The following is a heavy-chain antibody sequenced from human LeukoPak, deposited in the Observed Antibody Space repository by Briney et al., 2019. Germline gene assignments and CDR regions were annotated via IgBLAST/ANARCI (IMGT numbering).Heavy chain of an antibody. CDR1: GFSLDGYI. V-gene: IGHV3-43*01. D-gene: IGHD1-26*01. CDR3: ARGLQGATFCDH. Sequence: GGSLRLSCSASGFSLDGYIMHWVRQTPGKGLQWLSLIRWDSDVIYYGDSVRGRFTISRDNSKNSLYLQMNGLRPEDTAFYLCARGLQGATFCDHWGRGTLVTVSS. J-gene: IGHJ4*02. CDR2: IRWDSDVI.